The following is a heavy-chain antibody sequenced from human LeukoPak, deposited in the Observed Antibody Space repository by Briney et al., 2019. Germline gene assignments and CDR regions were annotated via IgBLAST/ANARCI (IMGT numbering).Heavy chain of an antibody. CDR3: SGGSDWLTDY. V-gene: IGHV3-7*04. J-gene: IGHJ4*02. CDR2: IKQDGSET. D-gene: IGHD3-9*01. CDR1: GFSISTYW. Sequence: PGGSLRLSCAASGFSISTYWMNWVRQAPGKGLEWVATIKQDGSETLYVDFVKGRFTISRDNAKNSLYLQMNSLRAEDTAVYYRSGGSDWLTDYWGQGTLVTVSS.